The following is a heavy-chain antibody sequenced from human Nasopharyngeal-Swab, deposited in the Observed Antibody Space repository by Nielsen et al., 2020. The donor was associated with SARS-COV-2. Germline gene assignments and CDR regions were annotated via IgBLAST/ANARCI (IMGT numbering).Heavy chain of an antibody. Sequence: GGSLRLSCSASGFIFKNYAMNWVRQAPGRGLEWVFAISGADDSTKYADSVKGRFTISRDNSKNTLDLQMNSLRAEDTAMYYCAKDRDSGDDSGEYYHYYGMDVWGQGTSVTVS. J-gene: IGHJ6*02. V-gene: IGHV3-23*01. CDR3: AKDRDSGDDSGEYYHYYGMDV. CDR2: ISGADDST. CDR1: GFIFKNYA. D-gene: IGHD5-12*01.